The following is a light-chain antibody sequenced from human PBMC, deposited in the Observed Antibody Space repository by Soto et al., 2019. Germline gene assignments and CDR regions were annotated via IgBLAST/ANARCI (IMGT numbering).Light chain of an antibody. CDR3: HQYGTVTRT. V-gene: IGKV3-20*01. CDR2: CAT. Sequence: EIWLTQSACPLSLSPGERVTLSCRASQSVXGSYLAWYQQKRGQAPRLLVACATTSANGSPDRLSGSGSGTDFTRTISRREPDYCDCFYWHQYGTVTRTFGGGTKVDIK. J-gene: IGKJ4*01. CDR1: QSVXGSY.